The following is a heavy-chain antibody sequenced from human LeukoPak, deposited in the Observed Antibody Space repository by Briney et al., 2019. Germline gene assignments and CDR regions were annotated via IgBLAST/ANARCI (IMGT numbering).Heavy chain of an antibody. J-gene: IGHJ4*02. Sequence: GRSLRLSCAASGFTFDDCAMHWVRQAPGKGLEWVSGIGWNSGGIVYADSVKGRFTISRDNAKNSLYLQMNSLGAEDTALYYCVKVTAAGFVDHWGQGTLVTVSS. V-gene: IGHV3-9*01. CDR2: IGWNSGGI. CDR3: VKVTAAGFVDH. D-gene: IGHD6-13*01. CDR1: GFTFDDCA.